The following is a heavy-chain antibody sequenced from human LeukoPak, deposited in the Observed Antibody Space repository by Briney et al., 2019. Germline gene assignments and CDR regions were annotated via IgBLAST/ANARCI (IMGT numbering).Heavy chain of an antibody. D-gene: IGHD3-9*01. CDR1: GYTFTSYG. Sequence: EASVKVSCKASGYTFTSYGISWVRQALGQGLEWMGWISAYNGNTNYAQKLQGRVTMTTDTSTSTAYMELRSLRSDDTAVYDCARATANYDILTGYYSPVSHYYYYYMDVWGKGTTVTISS. J-gene: IGHJ6*03. CDR3: ARATANYDILTGYYSPVSHYYYYYMDV. V-gene: IGHV1-18*01. CDR2: ISAYNGNT.